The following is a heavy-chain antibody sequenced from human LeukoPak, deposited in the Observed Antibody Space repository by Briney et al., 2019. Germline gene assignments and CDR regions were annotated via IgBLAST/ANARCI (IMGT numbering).Heavy chain of an antibody. V-gene: IGHV3-48*01. CDR1: GFTFSSYS. Sequence: GGSLRLSCAASGFTFSSYSMNWVRQAPGKGLEWGSYISGSSSTIYYADSVKGRFTISRDNGKNTLYLQMNSLRAEDTAVYYCARGSTYYDSSGQVPFDYWGQGTLVTVSS. CDR3: ARGSTYYDSSGQVPFDY. CDR2: ISGSSSTI. J-gene: IGHJ4*02. D-gene: IGHD3-22*01.